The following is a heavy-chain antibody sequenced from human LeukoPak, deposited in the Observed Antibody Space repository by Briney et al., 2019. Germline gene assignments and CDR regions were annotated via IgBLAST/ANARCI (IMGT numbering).Heavy chain of an antibody. D-gene: IGHD3-22*01. CDR3: ARGRIAKIVVVHSFHYGMDV. CDR1: GESFTDYF. V-gene: IGHV4-34*01. CDR2: INDYTGNT. Sequence: SETLSLTCDVFGESFTDYFWTWIRQSPGKGLEWIGEINDYTGNTNYNPSLNSRVSISLEKSKNQFSLELRSVTAADTAVYYCARGRIAKIVVVHSFHYGMDVWGQGTTVTVSS. J-gene: IGHJ6*02.